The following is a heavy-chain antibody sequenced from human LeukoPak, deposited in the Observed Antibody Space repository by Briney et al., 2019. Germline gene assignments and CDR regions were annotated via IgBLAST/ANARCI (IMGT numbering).Heavy chain of an antibody. Sequence: GASVKVSCKASGYTFTSYGISWVRQAPGQGLEWMGWISAYNGNTNYAQKLQGRVTMTTDTSTSTAYMELRSLRSDDTAVYYCARVPPHYYDSSGYPGYFDYWGQGTLVTVSS. V-gene: IGHV1-18*01. CDR1: GYTFTSYG. D-gene: IGHD3-22*01. J-gene: IGHJ4*02. CDR3: ARVPPHYYDSSGYPGYFDY. CDR2: ISAYNGNT.